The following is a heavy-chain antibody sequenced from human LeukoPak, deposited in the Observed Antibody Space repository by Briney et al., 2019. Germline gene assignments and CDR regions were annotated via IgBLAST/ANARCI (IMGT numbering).Heavy chain of an antibody. CDR1: GFTFDDYA. CDR3: AKDISPVFTMVRGAPYNWFDP. CDR2: ISWNSGSI. Sequence: PGGSLRLSCAASGFTFDDYAMHWVRQAPGKGLEWVSGISWNSGSIGYADSVKGRFTISRDNAKNSLYLQMNSLRAEDTALYYCAKDISPVFTMVRGAPYNWFDPWGQGTLVTVSS. J-gene: IGHJ5*02. V-gene: IGHV3-9*01. D-gene: IGHD3-10*01.